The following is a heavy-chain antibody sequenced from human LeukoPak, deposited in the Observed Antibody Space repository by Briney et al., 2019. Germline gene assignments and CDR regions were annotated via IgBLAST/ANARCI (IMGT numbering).Heavy chain of an antibody. CDR2: VSSSSSYI. V-gene: IGHV3-21*01. D-gene: IGHD6-13*01. CDR3: ASLSPGIAAAGTYAFDI. Sequence: GGSLRLSCAASGFTFSSYSMNWVRQAPGKGLEWVSSVSSSSSYIYYADSVKGRFTISRDNAKNSLYLQMNSLRAEDTAVYYCASLSPGIAAAGTYAFDIWGQGTMVTVSS. CDR1: GFTFSSYS. J-gene: IGHJ3*02.